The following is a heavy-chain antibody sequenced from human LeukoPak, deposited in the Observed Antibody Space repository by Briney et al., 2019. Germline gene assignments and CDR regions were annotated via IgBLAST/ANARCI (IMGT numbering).Heavy chain of an antibody. Sequence: GGSLRLSCAASGFTFSSYSTNWVRQAPGKGLEWVSSISSSSSYIYYADSVKGRFTISRDNAKNSLYLQMNSLRAEDTAVYYCARGLRGYDKDYWGQGTLVTVSS. V-gene: IGHV3-21*01. CDR2: ISSSSSYI. CDR1: GFTFSSYS. D-gene: IGHD5-12*01. J-gene: IGHJ4*02. CDR3: ARGLRGYDKDY.